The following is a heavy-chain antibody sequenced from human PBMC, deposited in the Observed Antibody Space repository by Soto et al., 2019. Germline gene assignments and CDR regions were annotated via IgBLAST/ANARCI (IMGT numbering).Heavy chain of an antibody. V-gene: IGHV3-53*01. Sequence: PGGSLRLSCAASGFTVSSNYMSWVRQAPGKGLEWVSVIYSGGSTYYADSVKGRFTISRDNSKNTLYLQMSSLIAVDTAVYYCAKAFSWYDXWGQGTLVTVSS. CDR3: AKAFSWYDX. CDR1: GFTVSSNY. CDR2: IYSGGST. J-gene: IGHJ5*02.